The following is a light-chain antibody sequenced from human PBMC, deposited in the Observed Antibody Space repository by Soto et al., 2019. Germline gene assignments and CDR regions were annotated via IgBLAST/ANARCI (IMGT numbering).Light chain of an antibody. CDR3: SSYGGSNNLL. CDR2: EVN. J-gene: IGLJ2*01. V-gene: IGLV2-8*01. CDR1: SNDVGAYNF. Sequence: QSALTQPPSASGSPGQSVTISCTGTSNDVGAYNFISWYQQHPGKAPKLMIYEVNKRPSGVPDRFSGSKSGNTASLTVPGLQAEDEADYYCSSYGGSNNLLFGGGTQLTVL.